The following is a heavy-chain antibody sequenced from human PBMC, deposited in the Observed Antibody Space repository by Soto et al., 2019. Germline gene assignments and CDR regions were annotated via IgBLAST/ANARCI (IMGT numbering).Heavy chain of an antibody. Sequence: QVQLVQSGAEVKKPGASVKVSCKASGYTFTSYYMHWVRQAPGQGLEWMGIINPSGGSTSYAQKFQGRVAMTRDTSTSTVYMELSSLRSEDTAVYYCAREGQLGGWFDPWGQGTLVTVSS. CDR3: AREGQLGGWFDP. V-gene: IGHV1-46*01. CDR1: GYTFTSYY. D-gene: IGHD6-6*01. J-gene: IGHJ5*02. CDR2: INPSGGST.